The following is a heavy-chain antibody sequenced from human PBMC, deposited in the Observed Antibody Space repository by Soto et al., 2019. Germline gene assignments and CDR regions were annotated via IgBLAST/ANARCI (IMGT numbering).Heavy chain of an antibody. CDR3: AGDIVGATQYYGMDV. D-gene: IGHD1-26*01. Sequence: GGSLRLSCAASGFTFSSYSMNWVRQAPGKGLEWVSSISSSSSYIYYADSVKGRFTISRDNAKNSLYLQMNSLRAEDTAVYYCAGDIVGATQYYGMDVWGQGTTVTVSS. J-gene: IGHJ6*02. CDR1: GFTFSSYS. V-gene: IGHV3-21*01. CDR2: ISSSSSYI.